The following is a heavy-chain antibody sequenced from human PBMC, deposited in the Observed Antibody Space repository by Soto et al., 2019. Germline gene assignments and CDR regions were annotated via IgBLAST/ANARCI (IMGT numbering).Heavy chain of an antibody. CDR3: ARGAPLLWFGEHKETTYYYYYGMDV. V-gene: IGHV3-33*01. CDR2: IWYDGSNK. D-gene: IGHD3-10*01. Sequence: GGSLRLSCAASGFTFSSYGMHWVRQAPGKGLEWVAVIWYDGSNKYYADSVKGRFTISRNNSKNTLYLQMNSLGAEDTAVYYCARGAPLLWFGEHKETTYYYYYGMDVWGQGTTVTVSS. J-gene: IGHJ6*02. CDR1: GFTFSSYG.